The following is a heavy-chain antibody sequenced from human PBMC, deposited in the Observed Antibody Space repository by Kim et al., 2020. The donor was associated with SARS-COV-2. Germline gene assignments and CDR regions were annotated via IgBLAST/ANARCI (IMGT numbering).Heavy chain of an antibody. Sequence: GGSLRLSCAASGFNFGIYGMHWVRQAPGKGLEWVAFLSYDGSSQAYGDSVNGRLTISRDNSKNTLYLQLNSLRPEDTAVYYCAKDLKSGGYYYYYGMDVWAQGTTVTVSS. CDR2: LSYDGSSQ. CDR3: AKDLKSGGYYYYYGMDV. V-gene: IGHV3-30*18. CDR1: GFNFGIYG. J-gene: IGHJ6*02. D-gene: IGHD1-26*01.